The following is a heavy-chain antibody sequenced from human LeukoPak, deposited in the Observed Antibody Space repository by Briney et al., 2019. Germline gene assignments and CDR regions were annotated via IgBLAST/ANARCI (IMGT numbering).Heavy chain of an antibody. CDR3: VPARNDY. CDR1: GGSISSSSYY. J-gene: IGHJ4*02. CDR2: IYYGGST. Sequence: SETLSLTCTVPGGSISSSSYYWGWIRQPPGKGLEWIGSIYYGGSTYYNPSLKSRVTISVDTSKNQFSLKLSSVTAADTAVYYCVPARNDYWGQGTLVTVSS. V-gene: IGHV4-39*01.